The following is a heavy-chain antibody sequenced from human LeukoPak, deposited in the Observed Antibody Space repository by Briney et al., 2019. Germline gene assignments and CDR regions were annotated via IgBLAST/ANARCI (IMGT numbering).Heavy chain of an antibody. V-gene: IGHV3-7*01. CDR3: ARGVVQLRGGNAFDI. CDR1: GFTFSSYW. CDR2: IKQDGSEK. D-gene: IGHD1-26*01. J-gene: IGHJ3*02. Sequence: TGGSLRLSCAASGFTFSSYWMSWVRQAPGKGLEWVANIKQDGSEKYYVDSVKGRFTISRDNAKNSLSLQMNSLRAEDTAVYYCARGVVQLRGGNAFDIWGQGTMVTVSS.